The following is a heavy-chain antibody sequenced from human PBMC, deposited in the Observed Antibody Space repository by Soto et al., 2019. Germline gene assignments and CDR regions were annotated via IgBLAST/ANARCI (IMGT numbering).Heavy chain of an antibody. CDR1: GFTFSSYS. CDR2: ISSSSSYI. Sequence: AGGSLRLSCAASGFTFSSYSMNWVRQAPGKGLEWVPSISSSSSYIYYADSVKGRFTISRDNAKNSLYLQMNSLRAEDTAVYYCARAPVNYYDSSGYSNWFDPWGQGTLVTVSS. J-gene: IGHJ5*02. CDR3: ARAPVNYYDSSGYSNWFDP. V-gene: IGHV3-21*04. D-gene: IGHD3-22*01.